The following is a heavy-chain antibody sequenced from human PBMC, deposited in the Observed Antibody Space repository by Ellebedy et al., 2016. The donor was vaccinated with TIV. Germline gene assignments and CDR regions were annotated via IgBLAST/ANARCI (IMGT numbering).Heavy chain of an antibody. V-gene: IGHV1-2*02. J-gene: IGHJ5*02. CDR3: ARTASPNNWFDP. CDR1: GYTLTSYY. Sequence: ASVKVSXXASGYTLTSYYMHWVRQAPGQGLEWMGWINPNSGGTNYAQKFQGRVTMTRDTSISTAYMELSRLRSDDTAVYYCARTASPNNWFDPWGQGTLVTVSS. CDR2: INPNSGGT.